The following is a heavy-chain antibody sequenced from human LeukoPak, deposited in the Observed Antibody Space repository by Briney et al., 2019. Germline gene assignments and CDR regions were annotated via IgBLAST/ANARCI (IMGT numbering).Heavy chain of an antibody. D-gene: IGHD6-13*01. CDR2: IDPSDSYT. CDR3: ARRLGGSSWIGMDV. CDR1: GHSFTSYW. V-gene: IGHV5-10-1*01. J-gene: IGHJ6*02. Sequence: GESLKISCKGSGHSFTSYWISWVRQMPGKGLEWMGRIDPSDSYTNYSPSFQGHVTISADKSISTAYLQWSSLKASDTAMYYCARRLGGSSWIGMDVWGQGTTVTVSS.